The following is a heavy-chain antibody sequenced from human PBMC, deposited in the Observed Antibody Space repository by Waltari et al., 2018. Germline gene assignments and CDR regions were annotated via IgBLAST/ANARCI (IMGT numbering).Heavy chain of an antibody. D-gene: IGHD6-19*01. J-gene: IGHJ5*01. CDR2: ISSSGSTI. CDR3: ARSGIAVAGIFHWDS. V-gene: IGHV3-48*03. Sequence: EVQLVESGGGLVQPGGSLRLSCAASGFTFSSYEMNWVRQAPGKGLEWVSYISSSGSTIYYADSVKGRFTISRDNAKNSLYLQMNSLRAEDTAVYYCARSGIAVAGIFHWDSWGQGTLVTVSS. CDR1: GFTFSSYE.